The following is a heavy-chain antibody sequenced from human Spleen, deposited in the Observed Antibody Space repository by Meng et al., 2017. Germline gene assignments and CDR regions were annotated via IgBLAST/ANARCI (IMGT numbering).Heavy chain of an antibody. J-gene: IGHJ4*02. CDR2: IMPISAKP. Sequence: SVKVSCKASTYTFSGFGITWVRQAPGQGLEWMGRIMPISAKPQYAQKFQGRLTITADGSTTTAYMELSSLRSEDTALYYCARERRNRQFDYWGQGTLVTVSS. CDR3: ARERRNRQFDY. CDR1: TYTFSGFG. V-gene: IGHV1-69*13. D-gene: IGHD1/OR15-1a*01.